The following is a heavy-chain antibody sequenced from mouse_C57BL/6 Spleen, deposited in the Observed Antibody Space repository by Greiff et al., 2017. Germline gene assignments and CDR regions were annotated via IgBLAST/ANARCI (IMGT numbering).Heavy chain of an antibody. D-gene: IGHD1-1*01. V-gene: IGHV1-55*01. Sequence: LQPGAELVKPGASVKMSCKASGYTFTSYWITWVKQRPGQGLEWIGDIYPGSGSTNYNEKFKSKATLTVDTSSSTAYMQLSSLTSEDSAVYYCARCAYSYAMDYWGQGTSVTVSS. CDR3: ARCAYSYAMDY. J-gene: IGHJ4*01. CDR1: GYTFTSYW. CDR2: IYPGSGST.